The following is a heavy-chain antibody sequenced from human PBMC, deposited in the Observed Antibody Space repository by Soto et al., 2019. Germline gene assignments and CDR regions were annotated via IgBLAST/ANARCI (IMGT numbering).Heavy chain of an antibody. CDR3: ARDRYSYYDFWSGSLPYYYYGMDV. CDR2: ISYSGST. Sequence: SETLSLTCTVSGGSISTYYWSWIRQPPGKGLEWIGYISYSGSTNYNPSLKSRLTISVDTSKNQFSLKLSSVTAADTAVYYCARDRYSYYDFWSGSLPYYYYGMDVWGQGATVTVSS. J-gene: IGHJ6*02. CDR1: GGSISTYY. V-gene: IGHV4-59*01. D-gene: IGHD3-3*01.